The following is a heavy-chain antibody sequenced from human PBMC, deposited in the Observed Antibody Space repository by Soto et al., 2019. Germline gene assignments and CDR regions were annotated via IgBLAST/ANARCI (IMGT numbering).Heavy chain of an antibody. CDR3: ARDFTTRTYGVDV. J-gene: IGHJ6*02. Sequence: QAQLVQSGAEVKKPGASVKVSCKASGYTFTGAYIHWVRQAPGQGLEWMGCINANSGGTEFAQKLQGRVTVTRDTSLTTVYMEMNMLRRDDTGVYYCARDFTTRTYGVDVWGQGTAVTVSS. CDR2: INANSGGT. CDR1: GYTFTGAY. D-gene: IGHD1-1*01. V-gene: IGHV1-2*02.